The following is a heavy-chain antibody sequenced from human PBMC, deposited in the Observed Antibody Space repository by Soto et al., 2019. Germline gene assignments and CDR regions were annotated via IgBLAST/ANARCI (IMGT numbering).Heavy chain of an antibody. D-gene: IGHD2-2*01. CDR2: MYYSGST. CDR1: GGSISSGTYY. J-gene: IGHJ5*02. V-gene: IGHV4-39*01. CDR3: ARLHCNSPNCVPLDP. Sequence: SETLSLTCAVSGGSISSGTYYWGWIRQPPGKGLEWIGSMYYSGSTSYNPSLKSRVTMSVDTSKNQLSLRLSSVTAADTAVYYCARLHCNSPNCVPLDPWGQGTLVTVSS.